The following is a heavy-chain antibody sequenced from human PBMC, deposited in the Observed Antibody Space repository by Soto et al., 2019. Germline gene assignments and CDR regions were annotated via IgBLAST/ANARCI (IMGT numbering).Heavy chain of an antibody. J-gene: IGHJ4*02. V-gene: IGHV3-49*03. D-gene: IGHD4-17*01. CDR3: SRSTTVTRKSDY. CDR2: IRTKDYGEAT. CDR1: VFTFGDYW. Sequence: GGSLSLSCKTFVFTFGDYWMSWFRQAPGKGLEWVGFIRTKDYGEATEYAASVKGRFTISRDDSDRIVYLQMNSLTSGDTAIYYCSRSTTVTRKSDYWGQGALVNGSS.